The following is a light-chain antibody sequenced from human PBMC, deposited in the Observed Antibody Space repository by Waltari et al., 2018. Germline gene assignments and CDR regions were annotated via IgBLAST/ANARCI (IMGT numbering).Light chain of an antibody. V-gene: IGLV2-14*01. CDR1: SSDIGLYNY. Sequence: QSAMTQPASVSGSPGQSITISCTGSSSDIGLYNYVSWYQHHTDRAPILRIYRVTNRPTGVCNRFSGSKSGTSASLTISGLQADDEADYYCNSYTGRNTVLFGGGTKLTVL. J-gene: IGLJ2*01. CDR2: RVT. CDR3: NSYTGRNTVL.